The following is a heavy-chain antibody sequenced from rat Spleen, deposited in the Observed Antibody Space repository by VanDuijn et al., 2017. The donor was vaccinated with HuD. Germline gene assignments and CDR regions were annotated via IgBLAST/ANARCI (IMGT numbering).Heavy chain of an antibody. J-gene: IGHJ3*01. CDR1: GFTFNNYW. V-gene: IGHV5-31*01. Sequence: EVQLVESGGGLVQPGRSLKLSCVASGFTFNNYWMTWVRQAPTKGLEWVATISTSGGSTYYRDSVKGRFTISRDDAKSTLYLQMGSLRSEDTATYYCVNTYYGYWFGYWGQGTLVTVSS. CDR3: VNTYYGYWFGY. CDR2: ISTSGGST. D-gene: IGHD1-9*01.